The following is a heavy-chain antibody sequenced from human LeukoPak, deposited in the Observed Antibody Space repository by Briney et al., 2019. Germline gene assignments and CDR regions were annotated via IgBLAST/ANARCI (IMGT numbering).Heavy chain of an antibody. Sequence: GGSLRLSCAASGFTFSTYCLNWVRQAPGKGLEWVSSISSTSTYIYYVDSVKGRFTISRDNAKNSLYLQMNSLRAEDTAVYYCARDHVFLDYWGQGTLVTVSS. CDR3: ARDHVFLDY. D-gene: IGHD2-8*01. J-gene: IGHJ4*02. V-gene: IGHV3-21*01. CDR2: ISSTSTYI. CDR1: GFTFSTYC.